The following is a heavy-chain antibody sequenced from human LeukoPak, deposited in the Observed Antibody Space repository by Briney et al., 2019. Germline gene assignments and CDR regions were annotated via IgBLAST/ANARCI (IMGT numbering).Heavy chain of an antibody. CDR3: ANPKGYSSSHFDY. J-gene: IGHJ4*02. Sequence: PGGSLRLSCAASGFTFSSYAMSWVRQAPGKGLEWVSAISGSGGSTYYADSVKGRFTISRDNSKNTLYLQMNSLRAEDTAVYYCANPKGYSSSHFDYWGQGTLVTVSS. D-gene: IGHD6-6*01. CDR1: GFTFSSYA. CDR2: ISGSGGST. V-gene: IGHV3-23*01.